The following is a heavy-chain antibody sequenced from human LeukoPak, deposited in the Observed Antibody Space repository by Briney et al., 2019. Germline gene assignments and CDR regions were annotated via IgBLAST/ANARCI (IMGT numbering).Heavy chain of an antibody. CDR1: GFTFSSYW. CDR2: INSDGSST. D-gene: IGHD6-6*01. CDR3: ASSSIAARHPLDY. Sequence: GGSLRLSCAASGFTFSSYWMHWVRQAPGKGLVWVSRINSDGSSTSYADSVKGRFTISRDNAKNTLYLQMNSLRAEDTAVYYCASSSIAARHPLDYLGQGTLVTVSS. J-gene: IGHJ4*02. V-gene: IGHV3-74*01.